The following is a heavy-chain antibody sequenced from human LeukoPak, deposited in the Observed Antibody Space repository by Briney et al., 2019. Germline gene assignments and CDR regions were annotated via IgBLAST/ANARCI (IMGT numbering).Heavy chain of an antibody. D-gene: IGHD6-19*01. CDR2: INPNSGGT. CDR3: AKGRVVAGTKSLMYNWFDP. CDR1: GYTFTGYY. J-gene: IGHJ5*02. V-gene: IGHV1-2*02. Sequence: PRASVKVSCKASGYTFTGYYIHWVRQAPGQGLEWMGWINPNSGGTKYAQKLQGRVTMTRDTSISTAYMGLSRLRSDDTAVYYCAKGRVVAGTKSLMYNWFDPWGQGTLVTVSS.